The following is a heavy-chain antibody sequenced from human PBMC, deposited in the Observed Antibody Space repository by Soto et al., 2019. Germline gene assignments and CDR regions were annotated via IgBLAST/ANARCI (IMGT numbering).Heavy chain of an antibody. D-gene: IGHD3-16*01. J-gene: IGHJ4*02. Sequence: QVQLQESGPGLVKPSETLSLTCTVSGGSISSYYWSWIRQPPGKGLEWIGYIYYSGSTNYNPSLKIRFTLSVDTSKNQFSLKLSSVTAADTAVYYCARVWGYAFDYWGQGTLVTVSS. CDR1: GGSISSYY. CDR3: ARVWGYAFDY. CDR2: IYYSGST. V-gene: IGHV4-59*01.